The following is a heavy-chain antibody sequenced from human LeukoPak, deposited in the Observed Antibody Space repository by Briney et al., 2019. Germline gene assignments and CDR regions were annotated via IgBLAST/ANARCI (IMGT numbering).Heavy chain of an antibody. CDR1: GFPFSSYT. D-gene: IGHD4-23*01. J-gene: IGHJ6*03. CDR3: ARDGDTVLTRGYYYYMDV. Sequence: GSLELSCAASGFPFSSYTMNWVRQAPGKGPEWVSSITSSSSYIYYADSVKGRFTISRDNARNSLYLQMNSLRAEDTALYYCARDGDTVLTRGYYYYMDVWGKGTTVTVSS. V-gene: IGHV3-21*01. CDR2: ITSSSSYI.